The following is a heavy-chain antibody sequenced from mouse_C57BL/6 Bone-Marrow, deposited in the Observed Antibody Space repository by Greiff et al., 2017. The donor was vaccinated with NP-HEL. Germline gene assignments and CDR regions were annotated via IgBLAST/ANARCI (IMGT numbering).Heavy chain of an antibody. Sequence: EVQGVESGGGLVQSGRSLRLSCATSGFTFSDFYMEWVRQAPGKGLEWIAASRNKANDYTTEYSASVKGRFIVSRDTSQSILYLQMNALRAEDTAIYYCARDARYQNYYAMDYWGLGTSVTVSS. CDR1: GFTFSDFY. V-gene: IGHV7-1*01. D-gene: IGHD1-1*01. J-gene: IGHJ4*01. CDR2: SRNKANDYTT. CDR3: ARDARYQNYYAMDY.